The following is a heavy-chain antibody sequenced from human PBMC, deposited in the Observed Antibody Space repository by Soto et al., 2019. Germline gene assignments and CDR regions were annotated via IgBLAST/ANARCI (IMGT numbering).Heavy chain of an antibody. D-gene: IGHD5-18*01. V-gene: IGHV3-74*01. CDR2: INSDGNST. CDR1: GFTFSPFW. J-gene: IGHJ4*02. Sequence: GGSLRLSCAASGFTFSPFWMHWVRQVPGKGPVWVSRINSDGNSTSYADSVKGRFTTSRDNAENSLYLQMSSLRPEDTALYYCVRSKGGYSYGTPFDYWGQGTLVTVSS. CDR3: VRSKGGYSYGTPFDY.